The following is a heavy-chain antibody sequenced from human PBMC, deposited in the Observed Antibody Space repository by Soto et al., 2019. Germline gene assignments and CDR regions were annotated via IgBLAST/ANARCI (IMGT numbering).Heavy chain of an antibody. Sequence: SETLYLTCTVSGGSISSYYWSWIRQPPGKGLEWIGYIYYSGSTNYNPSLKSRVTISVDTSKNQFSLKLSSVTAADTAVYYCARGDVVVPAAIGYLNYYYYMDVWGKGTTVTVSS. V-gene: IGHV4-59*08. CDR2: IYYSGST. CDR3: ARGDVVVPAAIGYLNYYYYMDV. CDR1: GGSISSYY. D-gene: IGHD2-2*01. J-gene: IGHJ6*03.